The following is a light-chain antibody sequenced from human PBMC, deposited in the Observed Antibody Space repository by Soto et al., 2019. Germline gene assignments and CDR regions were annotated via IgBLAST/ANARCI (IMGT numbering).Light chain of an antibody. CDR3: QQYNNWPPWT. CDR1: QSVSSN. J-gene: IGKJ1*01. Sequence: EIVMTQSPATLSVSPGERATLSCRASQSVSSNLAWYQQKPGQAPRLLLYGASTRATGIPARFSGSGSGTEFTITISSLPSEDFAVYYCQQYNNWPPWTFGQGTKVEIK. V-gene: IGKV3-15*01. CDR2: GAS.